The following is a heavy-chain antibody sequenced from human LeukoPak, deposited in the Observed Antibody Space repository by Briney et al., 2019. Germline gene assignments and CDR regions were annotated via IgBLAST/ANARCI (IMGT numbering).Heavy chain of an antibody. CDR2: INHSGST. J-gene: IGHJ6*03. D-gene: IGHD3-10*01. CDR3: ARVRVYYYYYMGV. V-gene: IGHV4-34*01. Sequence: PSETLSLTCAVYGGSFSGYYWSWIRQPPGKGLEWIGEINHSGSTNYNPSLKSRVTISVDTSKNQFSLKLSSVTAADTAVYYCARVRVYYYYYMGVWGKGTTVTVSS. CDR1: GGSFSGYY.